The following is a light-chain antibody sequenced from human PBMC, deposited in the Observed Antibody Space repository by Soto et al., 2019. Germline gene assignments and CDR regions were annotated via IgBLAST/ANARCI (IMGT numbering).Light chain of an antibody. J-gene: IGKJ1*01. CDR3: HKRSDWPRT. Sequence: ESVMTHSPSSQSVSPVERATLSSRASQSVSSNLAWYQQRPGQPPRLLVYDASKRASGIPPRFSGSGSGTAFTLTIGSLDPEDFAAYYCHKRSDWPRTFGHGTKVDI. CDR1: QSVSSN. V-gene: IGKV3-11*01. CDR2: DAS.